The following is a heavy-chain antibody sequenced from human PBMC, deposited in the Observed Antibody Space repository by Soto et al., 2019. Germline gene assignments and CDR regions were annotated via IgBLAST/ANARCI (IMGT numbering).Heavy chain of an antibody. Sequence: QVQLQESGPGLVRPSETLSLTCTVSGGSVTTGSYNWSWIRRPPGKGLEWIGNIFFTGITHYNPSPNNRVTMSVDTSKNQFSLTVTSVNAADTAVYYCARDGHGMDVWGQGTPVTVSS. CDR3: ARDGHGMDV. CDR2: IFFTGIT. CDR1: GGSVTTGSYN. V-gene: IGHV4-61*01. J-gene: IGHJ6*02.